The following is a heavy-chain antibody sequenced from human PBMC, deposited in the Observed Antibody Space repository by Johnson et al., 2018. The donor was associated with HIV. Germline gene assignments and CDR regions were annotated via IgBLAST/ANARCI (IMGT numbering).Heavy chain of an antibody. D-gene: IGHD6-19*01. CDR3: AREGYSSGWYGNDAFDI. CDR1: GFTFSSYW. V-gene: IGHV3-7*01. J-gene: IGHJ3*02. Sequence: VQLVESGGGLVQPGGSLRLSCAASGFTFSSYWMSWVRQAPGKGLEWVATISQDGSAKYSVDSVNGLFTISRDNAKHSLYRQRNSLRAEDTAVYYCAREGYSSGWYGNDAFDIWGQGTMVTVSS. CDR2: ISQDGSAK.